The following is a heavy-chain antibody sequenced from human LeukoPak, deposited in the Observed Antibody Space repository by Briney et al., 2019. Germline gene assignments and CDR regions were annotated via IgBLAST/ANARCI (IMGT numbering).Heavy chain of an antibody. D-gene: IGHD2-15*01. Sequence: GGSLRLSCAASGFTFSSHALSWVRQAPGKGLEWVSYISSSSSTIYYADSVKGRFTISRDNAKNSLYLQMNSLRAEDTAVYYCARRSLRYCSGGSCYSLLGDAFDIWGQGTMVTVSS. CDR1: GFTFSSHA. V-gene: IGHV3-48*01. J-gene: IGHJ3*02. CDR3: ARRSLRYCSGGSCYSLLGDAFDI. CDR2: ISSSSSTI.